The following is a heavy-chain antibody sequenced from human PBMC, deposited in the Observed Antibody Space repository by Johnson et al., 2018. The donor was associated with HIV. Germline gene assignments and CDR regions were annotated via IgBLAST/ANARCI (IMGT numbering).Heavy chain of an antibody. CDR3: SRDNAAAGTPMGVDI. D-gene: IGHD6-13*01. V-gene: IGHV3-53*01. CDR2: IYSGGST. Sequence: VQLVESGGGLIQPGGSLRLSCAASGFTVSSNYMSWVRQAPGKGLEWVSVIYSGGSTYYADSVKGRFTISRDNSKNTLYLKMNSLRAEDTAVYYCSRDNAAAGTPMGVDIWGQGTMVTVSS. J-gene: IGHJ3*02. CDR1: GFTVSSNY.